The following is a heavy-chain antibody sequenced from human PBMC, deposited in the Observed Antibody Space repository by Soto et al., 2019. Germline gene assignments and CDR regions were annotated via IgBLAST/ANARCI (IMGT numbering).Heavy chain of an antibody. V-gene: IGHV4-59*11. CDR3: ARDLGVRCVIIGPDYYYGMDV. CDR2: IYHSGST. CDR1: GGSISSHY. Sequence: SETLSLTCSVSGGSISSHYWSWIRQPPGKGLEWIGYIYHSGSTNYNPSLKSRITMSVDTSKNQFSLKLSSVTAADTAVYYCARDLGVRCVIIGPDYYYGMDVWGQGTTVTVSS. D-gene: IGHD3-10*01. J-gene: IGHJ6*02.